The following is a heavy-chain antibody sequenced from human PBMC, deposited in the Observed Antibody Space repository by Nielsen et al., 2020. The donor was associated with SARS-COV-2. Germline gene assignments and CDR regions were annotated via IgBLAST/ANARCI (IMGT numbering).Heavy chain of an antibody. Sequence: SGPTLVKPTETLTLTCTVSGFSLSNARMGVSWIRQPPGKALEWLAHIFSNDEKSYSTSLKSRLTISKDTSKSQVVLTMTNMDPVDTATYYCARNGHDYGDYYYYGMDVWGQGTTVTVSS. CDR2: IFSNDEK. CDR3: ARNGHDYGDYYYYGMDV. CDR1: GFSLSNARMG. V-gene: IGHV2-26*01. J-gene: IGHJ6*02. D-gene: IGHD4-17*01.